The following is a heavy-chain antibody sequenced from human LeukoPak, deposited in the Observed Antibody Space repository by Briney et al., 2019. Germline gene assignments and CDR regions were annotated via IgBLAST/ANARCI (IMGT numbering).Heavy chain of an antibody. CDR1: SESFSGYF. CDR2: IKYSGST. Sequence: PSETLSLTCAIYSESFSGYFWSWIRQPPGKRLEWIGEIKYSGSTRYNPSLKSRVTISVDTSKNRFSLKLSSVAAADTAVYYCARGRGGYPDWGQGTMVTVSS. CDR3: ARGRGGYPD. V-gene: IGHV4-34*01. D-gene: IGHD5-12*01. J-gene: IGHJ3*01.